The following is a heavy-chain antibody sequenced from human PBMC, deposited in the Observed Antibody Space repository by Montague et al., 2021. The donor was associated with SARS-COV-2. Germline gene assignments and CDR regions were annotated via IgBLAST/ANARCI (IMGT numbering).Heavy chain of an antibody. V-gene: IGHV4-59*01. D-gene: IGHD3-9*01. Sequence: SETLSLTCAVSGGSISHYYWSWTLQPPGKGLEWIGYIYSSGGTNXNPSLKSRVTLSLDAAKNHFSLRLSSVTAADTAVYYCARRTDILTGYYDYWGQGTLVTVSS. CDR2: IYSSGGT. J-gene: IGHJ4*02. CDR3: ARRTDILTGYYDY. CDR1: GGSISHYY.